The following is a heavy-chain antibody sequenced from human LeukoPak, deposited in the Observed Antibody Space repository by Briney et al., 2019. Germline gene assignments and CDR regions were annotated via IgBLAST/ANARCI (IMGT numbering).Heavy chain of an antibody. CDR3: ARAGLWDFYDSSGYHNGAFDI. CDR2: INPNSGGT. Sequence: ASVKVSCKASGYTFTGYYMHWVRQAPGQGLEWMGWINPNSGGTNYAQKFQHRVTMTRDSSLSTAYMELSRLRSDDTAVYYCARAGLWDFYDSSGYHNGAFDIWGQGTMVTVSS. CDR1: GYTFTGYY. J-gene: IGHJ3*02. V-gene: IGHV1-2*02. D-gene: IGHD3-22*01.